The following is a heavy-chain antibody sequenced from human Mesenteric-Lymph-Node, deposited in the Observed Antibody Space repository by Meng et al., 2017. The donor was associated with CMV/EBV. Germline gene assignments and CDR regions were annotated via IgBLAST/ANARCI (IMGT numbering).Heavy chain of an antibody. CDR2: INPNSGGT. CDR3: ARAEGSDWFDYSYYGLDV. V-gene: IGHV1-2*02. Sequence: ASVKVSCKASGYTFTGYYMHWVRQAPGQGLEWMGWINPNSGGTNYAQKFQGRVTMTRDTSINTAFMEVAGLRSDDTVVYYCARAEGSDWFDYSYYGLDVWGQGTTVTVSS. CDR1: GYTFTGYY. D-gene: IGHD3-9*01. J-gene: IGHJ6*02.